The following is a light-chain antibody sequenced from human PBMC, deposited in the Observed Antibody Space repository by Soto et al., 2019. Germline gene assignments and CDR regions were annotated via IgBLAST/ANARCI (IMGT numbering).Light chain of an antibody. CDR3: QQSFSTPQT. V-gene: IGKV1-39*01. CDR2: VAS. Sequence: DIQMTQSPSSLSASVGDSVTITCRASQSINIYLSWYQQKPGKAPKLIINVASTLQGGVPSRFSGRGSGTDFTLATSSLQPEDSATYYCQQSFSTPQTFGGGTRVEIK. J-gene: IGKJ4*01. CDR1: QSINIY.